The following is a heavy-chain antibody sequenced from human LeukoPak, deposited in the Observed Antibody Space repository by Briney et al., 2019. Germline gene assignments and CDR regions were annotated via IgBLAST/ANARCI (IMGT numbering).Heavy chain of an antibody. Sequence: ASVKVSCKASGGTFSSYAISWVRQAPGQGLEWMGGIIPIFGTANYAQKFQGRVTITTDESTSTAYMELSSPRSEDTAVYYCASWATVVNPEWAYYYYYMDVWGKGTTVTVSS. D-gene: IGHD4-23*01. J-gene: IGHJ6*03. CDR2: IIPIFGTA. CDR3: ASWATVVNPEWAYYYYYMDV. CDR1: GGTFSSYA. V-gene: IGHV1-69*05.